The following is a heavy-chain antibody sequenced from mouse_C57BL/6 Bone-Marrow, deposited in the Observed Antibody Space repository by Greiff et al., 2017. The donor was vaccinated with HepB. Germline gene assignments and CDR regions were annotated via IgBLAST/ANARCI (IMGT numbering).Heavy chain of an antibody. CDR3: ARNLVYYAMDY. V-gene: IGHV2-2*01. CDR2: IWSGGST. Sequence: VQLQQSGPGLVQPSQSLSITCTVSGFSLTSYGVHWVRQSPGKGLEWLGVIWSGGSTDYNAAFISRLSISKDNSKSQVFFKMNSLQADDTAIYYCARNLVYYAMDYWGQGTSVTVSS. CDR1: GFSLTSYG. J-gene: IGHJ4*01.